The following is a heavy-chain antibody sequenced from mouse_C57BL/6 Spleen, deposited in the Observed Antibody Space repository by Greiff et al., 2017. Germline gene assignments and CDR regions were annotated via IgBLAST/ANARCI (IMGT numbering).Heavy chain of an antibody. J-gene: IGHJ2*01. V-gene: IGHV3-6*01. CDR3: ARFDYDIDY. Sequence: VQLKESGPGLVKPSQSLSLTCSVTGYSITSGYYWNWIRQFPGNKLEWMGYISYDGSNNYNPSLKNRISITRDTSKNQFFLKLNSVTTEDTATYYCARFDYDIDYWGQGTTLTVSS. CDR1: GYSITSGYY. CDR2: ISYDGSN. D-gene: IGHD2-4*01.